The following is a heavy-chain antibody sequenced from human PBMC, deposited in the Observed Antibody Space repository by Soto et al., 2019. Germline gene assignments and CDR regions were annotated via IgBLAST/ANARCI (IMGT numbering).Heavy chain of an antibody. CDR3: ARHLGGSIYGLYYYYCGMDV. CDR1: GGSISSSSYY. CDR2: IYYSGST. V-gene: IGHV4-39*01. Sequence: PSETLSLTCTVSGGSISSSSYYWGWIRQPPGKGLEWIGSIYYSGSTYYNPSLKSRVTISVDTSKNQFSLKLSSVTAADTAVYYCARHLGGSIYGLYYYYCGMDVWGQGTTVTVSS. D-gene: IGHD4-4*01. J-gene: IGHJ6*02.